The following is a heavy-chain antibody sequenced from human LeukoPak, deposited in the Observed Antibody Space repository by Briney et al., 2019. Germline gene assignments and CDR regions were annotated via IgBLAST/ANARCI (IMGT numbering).Heavy chain of an antibody. CDR2: IYPGGTT. J-gene: IGHJ4*02. V-gene: IGHV4-59*08. Sequence: NPSETLSLTCTVSGSSITTYYWSWIRQSPGKGLEWIGYIYPGGTTSYNPSLTSRVTISLDRSRSQFSLKLSSVTAADTAVYYCARQVGSSRIDYWGQGTLVTVSS. CDR1: GSSITTYY. CDR3: ARQVGSSRIDY. D-gene: IGHD1-26*01.